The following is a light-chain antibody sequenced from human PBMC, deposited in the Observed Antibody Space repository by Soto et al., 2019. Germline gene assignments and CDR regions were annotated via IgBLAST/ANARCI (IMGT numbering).Light chain of an antibody. CDR1: ESVRTS. V-gene: IGKV3-15*01. CDR2: GAS. J-gene: IGKJ1*01. CDR3: QQYNSYRT. Sequence: EVVLTQSPATLSVSPGERATLSCRASESVRTSLAWYQQKPGRSPSLLIFGASTRATGLPARFSGSGSGEEFTLTISSLQSEDFATYYCQQYNSYRTFGQGTKVEIK.